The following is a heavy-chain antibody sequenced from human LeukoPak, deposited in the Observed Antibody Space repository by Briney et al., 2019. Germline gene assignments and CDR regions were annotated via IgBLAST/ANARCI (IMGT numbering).Heavy chain of an antibody. Sequence: GGSLRLSCAASGFIFSNYGMHWVRQAPGKGLEWVALIRYDGSNEYYADSVKGRLTIARDNSKNTLYLQMNSLRADDTAVYYCAKDPAYSGSYSAYYYFDYWGQGTLVTVSS. CDR2: IRYDGSNE. D-gene: IGHD1-26*01. CDR1: GFIFSNYG. CDR3: AKDPAYSGSYSAYYYFDY. V-gene: IGHV3-30*02. J-gene: IGHJ4*02.